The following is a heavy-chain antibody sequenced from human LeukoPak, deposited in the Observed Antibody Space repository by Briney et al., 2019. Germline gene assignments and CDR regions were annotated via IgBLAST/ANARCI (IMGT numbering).Heavy chain of an antibody. D-gene: IGHD1-26*01. CDR2: IYSGGST. Sequence: AGGSLRLSCAASGFTVSSNYMSWVRQAPGKGLEWVSVIYSGGSTYYADSVKGRFTISRDNAKNSLYLEMNSLGAEDTAVYYCARQFGGSYGYWGQGTLVTVSS. V-gene: IGHV3-66*04. CDR1: GFTVSSNY. CDR3: ARQFGGSYGY. J-gene: IGHJ4*02.